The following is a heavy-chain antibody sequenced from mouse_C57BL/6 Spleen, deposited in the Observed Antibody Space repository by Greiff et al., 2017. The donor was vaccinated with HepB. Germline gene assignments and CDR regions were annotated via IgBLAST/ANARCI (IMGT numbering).Heavy chain of an antibody. D-gene: IGHD3-2*02. CDR1: GYTFTSYW. V-gene: IGHV1-5*01. CDR2: IYPGNSDT. CDR3: TGGTAQATYYFDY. Sequence: EVQLVESGTVLARPGASVKMSCKTSGYTFTSYWMHWVKQRPGQGLEWIGAIYPGNSDTSYNQKFKGKAKLTAVTSASTAYMELSSLTNEDSAVYYCTGGTAQATYYFDYWGQGTTLTVSS. J-gene: IGHJ2*01.